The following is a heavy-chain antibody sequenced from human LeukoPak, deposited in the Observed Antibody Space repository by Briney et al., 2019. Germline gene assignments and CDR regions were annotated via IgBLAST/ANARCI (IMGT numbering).Heavy chain of an antibody. CDR3: ARSIAAACGPNY. J-gene: IGHJ4*02. V-gene: IGHV1-8*01. CDR1: GYTFTSYD. D-gene: IGHD6-13*01. Sequence: ATVKVSCTASGYTFTSYDINWVRQATGQGLEWMGWMNPNSGNTGYAQKFQGRVTMTRNTSISTAYMELSSLRSEDTAVYYCARSIAAACGPNYCGQGTLLTVSS. CDR2: MNPNSGNT.